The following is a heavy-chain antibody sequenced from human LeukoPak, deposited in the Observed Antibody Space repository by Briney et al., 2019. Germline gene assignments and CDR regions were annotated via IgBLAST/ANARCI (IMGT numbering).Heavy chain of an antibody. CDR3: TRNTVAAAGDD. J-gene: IGHJ4*02. Sequence: PGGSLRLACAASGFSFSRYWMSWVRQAPGKGLEWVANIKPDGSEKSYVDSVKGRFTVSRDNAKNSLYLHMNSLRAEDTALYYCTRNTVAAAGDDWGQGTLVTVSS. D-gene: IGHD6-13*01. CDR2: IKPDGSEK. V-gene: IGHV3-7*01. CDR1: GFSFSRYW.